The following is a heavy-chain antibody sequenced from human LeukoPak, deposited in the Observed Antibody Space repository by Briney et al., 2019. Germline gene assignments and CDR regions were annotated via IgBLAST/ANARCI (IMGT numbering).Heavy chain of an antibody. CDR1: GFTFSSYA. CDR2: ISGSGGST. J-gene: IGHJ4*02. Sequence: GGSLRLSCAASGFTFSSYAMSWVRQAPGKGLEWVSAISGSGGSTYYADSVKGRFTISRDNSMNTLYLQMNSLRAEDTAVYYCAKYDYVWGSLNWGQGTLVTVSS. V-gene: IGHV3-23*01. CDR3: AKYDYVWGSLN. D-gene: IGHD3-16*01.